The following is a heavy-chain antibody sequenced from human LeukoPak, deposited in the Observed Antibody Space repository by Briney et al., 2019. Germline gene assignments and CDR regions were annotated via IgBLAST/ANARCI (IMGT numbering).Heavy chain of an antibody. Sequence: GGSLRLSCAASGFTFSSYWMSWVRQAPGKGLEWVANIKQDGSEKCYVDSVRGRFTISRDNAKNSLYLQMNSLRAEDTAVYYCASSRIQLWLLDVDYWGQGTLVTVSS. CDR1: GFTFSSYW. V-gene: IGHV3-7*01. D-gene: IGHD5-18*01. J-gene: IGHJ4*02. CDR3: ASSRIQLWLLDVDY. CDR2: IKQDGSEK.